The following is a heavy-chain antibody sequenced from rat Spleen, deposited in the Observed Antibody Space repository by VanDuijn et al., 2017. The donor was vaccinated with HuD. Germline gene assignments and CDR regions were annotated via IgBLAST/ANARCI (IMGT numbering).Heavy chain of an antibody. Sequence: EVQLVESGGGLVQPGRSLKLSCTASGFTFSDYGMHWIRQAPTKGLEWVASTTPSGGGTYYRDFVKGRITISRDNAKSTLYLQMDSLRSEDTATYYCATNYYSSFGFAYWGQGTLVTVSS. CDR1: GFTFSDYG. CDR3: ATNYYSSFGFAY. V-gene: IGHV5-19*01. J-gene: IGHJ3*01. D-gene: IGHD1-2*01. CDR2: TTPSGGGT.